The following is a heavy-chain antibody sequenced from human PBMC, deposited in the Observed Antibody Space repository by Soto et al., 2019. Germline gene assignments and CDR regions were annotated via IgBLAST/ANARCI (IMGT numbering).Heavy chain of an antibody. CDR3: ARVGNGWELLNFDY. CDR2: ISAYNGNT. V-gene: IGHV1-18*01. J-gene: IGHJ4*02. Sequence: ASVKVSCKASGCTFTSYSISWVRQAPGQGLEWMGWISAYNGNTNYAQKLQGRVTMTTDTSTSTAYMELRSLRSDDTAVYYCARVGNGWELLNFDYWGQGTLVTVSS. D-gene: IGHD1-26*01. CDR1: GCTFTSYS.